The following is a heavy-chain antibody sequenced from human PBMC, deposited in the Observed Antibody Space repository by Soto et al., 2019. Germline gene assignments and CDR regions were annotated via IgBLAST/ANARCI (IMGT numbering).Heavy chain of an antibody. J-gene: IGHJ6*02. V-gene: IGHV3-23*01. CDR3: ASPGIDFDWLRLGRRADKIPSGPVGPSSYYYGMDV. CDR1: GFTFSSYA. CDR2: ISGSGGST. D-gene: IGHD3-9*01. Sequence: GGSLRLSCAASGFTFSSYAMSWVRQAPGKGLEWVSAISGSGGSTYYADSVKGRFTISRANSKNTLYLQMNSLRAEDTAVYYCASPGIDFDWLRLGRRADKIPSGPVGPSSYYYGMDVWGQGTTVTVSS.